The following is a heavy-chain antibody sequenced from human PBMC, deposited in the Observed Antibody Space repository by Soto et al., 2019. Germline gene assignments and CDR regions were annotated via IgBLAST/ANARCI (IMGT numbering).Heavy chain of an antibody. CDR2: IYSDGSP. CDR1: GDSISSGDYF. V-gene: IGHV4-30-4*01. Sequence: SETLSLTCTVSGDSISSGDYFWSWLRQPPGKGLEWIAYIYSDGSPYYNPSLKSRVTISLDTSKNQFALKLSSVTAADTAMYFCAREVGQTSSSDAFDIWGQGTMVTVS. J-gene: IGHJ3*02. CDR3: AREVGQTSSSDAFDI. D-gene: IGHD6-6*01.